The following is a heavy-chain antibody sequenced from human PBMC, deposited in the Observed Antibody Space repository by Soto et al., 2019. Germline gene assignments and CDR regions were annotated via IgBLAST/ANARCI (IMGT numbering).Heavy chain of an antibody. J-gene: IGHJ4*02. CDR2: INPIVSMS. V-gene: IGHV1-69*02. Sequence: QVQLVQSGTEVKKPGSSVKVSCKASGDTFSVYTINWVRQAPGLGLEWVGRINPIVSMSNYAQKFQGRISMTADKSTSTAYMERRSLRSDDTAMYFCAASYGSGYRAFDYWGQGALVIVSS. CDR3: AASYGSGYRAFDY. D-gene: IGHD3-10*01. CDR1: GDTFSVYT.